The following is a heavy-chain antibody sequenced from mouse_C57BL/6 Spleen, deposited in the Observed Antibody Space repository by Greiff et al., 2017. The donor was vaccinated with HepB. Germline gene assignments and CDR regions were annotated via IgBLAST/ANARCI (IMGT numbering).Heavy chain of an antibody. CDR1: GYTFTSYW. V-gene: IGHV1-64*01. CDR2: IHPNSGST. J-gene: IGHJ2*01. D-gene: IGHD2-14*01. CDR3: ARVGVRRNFDY. Sequence: QVQLQQPGAELVKPGASVKLSCKASGYTFTSYWMHWVKQRPGQGLEWIGMIHPNSGSTNYNEKFKSQATLTVDKSSSTAYMQLSSLTSEDSAVYYCARVGVRRNFDYWGQGTTLTVSS.